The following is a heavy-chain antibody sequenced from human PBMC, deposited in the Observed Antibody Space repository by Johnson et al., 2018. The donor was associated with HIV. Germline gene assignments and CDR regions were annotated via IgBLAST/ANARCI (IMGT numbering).Heavy chain of an antibody. CDR3: ARDYSEANAFDI. CDR1: GFTFSSYA. CDR2: ISYDGSNK. J-gene: IGHJ3*02. D-gene: IGHD4-11*01. Sequence: QVQLVESGGGVVQPGRSLRLSCAASGFTFSSYAMHWVRQAPGKGLEWVAVISYDGSNKYYADSVKGRFTISRDNSKNTLYLQMNSLRAEDTAVYYCARDYSEANAFDIWSHGTMVTVSS. V-gene: IGHV3-30-3*01.